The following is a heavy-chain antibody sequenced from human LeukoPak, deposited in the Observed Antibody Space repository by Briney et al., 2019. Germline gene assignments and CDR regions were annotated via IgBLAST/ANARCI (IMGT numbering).Heavy chain of an antibody. D-gene: IGHD6-13*01. CDR3: ARGCRIAAPAPPGY. CDR1: GYTFTTYA. Sequence: AASVKVSCTASGYTFTTYAMHWVRQAPGQRLEWMGWINAGNGNTKYSQKFQGRVTITRDTSASTAYMELSSLRSEDTAVYYCARGCRIAAPAPPGYWGQGTLVTVSS. J-gene: IGHJ4*02. CDR2: INAGNGNT. V-gene: IGHV1-3*01.